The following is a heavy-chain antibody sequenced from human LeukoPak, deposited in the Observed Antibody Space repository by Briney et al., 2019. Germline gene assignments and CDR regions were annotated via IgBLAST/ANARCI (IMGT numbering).Heavy chain of an antibody. CDR1: GYTLTSYG. V-gene: IGHV1-8*02. D-gene: IGHD1-26*01. CDR2: MNPNSGNA. Sequence: ASVKVSCKASGYTLTSYGINWVRQATGQGLEWMGWMNPNSGNAGYIQKFQGRVTLTRDTSINTAYMELSSLRSEDTAVYFCARSAGATYPSDYWGQGTLVTVSS. J-gene: IGHJ4*02. CDR3: ARSAGATYPSDY.